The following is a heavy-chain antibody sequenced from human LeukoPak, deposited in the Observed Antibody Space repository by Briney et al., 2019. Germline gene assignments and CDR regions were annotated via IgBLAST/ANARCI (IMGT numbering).Heavy chain of an antibody. J-gene: IGHJ4*02. V-gene: IGHV3-30*02. CDR1: GFTSCSFR. CDR3: AKELLWFGELHNFDY. Sequence: HPGGTLSLSCVVSGFTSCSFRTGCGPQTPRKGLGWVAFIRYDGSNKYYTDTVKGRFTISRDNSKNTLYLQMNSLRAEDTAVYYCAKELLWFGELHNFDYWGQGTLVTVSS. CDR2: IRYDGSNK. D-gene: IGHD3-10*01.